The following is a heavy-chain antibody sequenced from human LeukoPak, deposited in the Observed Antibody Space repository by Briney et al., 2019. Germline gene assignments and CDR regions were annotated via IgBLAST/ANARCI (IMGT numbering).Heavy chain of an antibody. V-gene: IGHV3-30*02. CDR3: ARDAHWGFDY. CDR2: IRSDGSDK. Sequence: PGGSLRLSCAASGFTLSYYGMQWVRQAPGKGLEWVAFIRSDGSDKWYADSMKGRFTISRDNSKNTLNLHMSGLRVEDTAVYYCARDAHWGFDYWGQGTLVTVSS. D-gene: IGHD3-16*01. J-gene: IGHJ4*02. CDR1: GFTLSYYG.